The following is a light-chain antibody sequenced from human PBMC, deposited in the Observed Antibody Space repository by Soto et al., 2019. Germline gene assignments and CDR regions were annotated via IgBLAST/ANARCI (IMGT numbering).Light chain of an antibody. CDR1: QSVSSSY. J-gene: IGKJ2*01. V-gene: IGKV3-20*01. Sequence: EIVLTQSPGTLSLSPGERATLSCRASQSVSSSYLAWYQQKPGQAPRPLIYGASRRATGIPDRFGGSGSGTAFTLTISRLEPEDFAVYYCQQYRSSPYTFGQGTKLEIK. CDR3: QQYRSSPYT. CDR2: GAS.